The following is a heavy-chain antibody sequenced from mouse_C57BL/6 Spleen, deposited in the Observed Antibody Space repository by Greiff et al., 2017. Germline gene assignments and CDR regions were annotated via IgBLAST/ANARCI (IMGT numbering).Heavy chain of an antibody. V-gene: IGHV3-6*01. J-gene: IGHJ2*01. D-gene: IGHD1-1*01. CDR3: ARVYYGSSFDY. CDR1: GYSITSGYY. CDR2: ISYAGSN. Sequence: DVQLQESGPGLVKPSQSLSLTCSVTGYSITSGYYWNWIRQFPGNKLESMGYISYAGSNNYNPSLKNRIPITRDTSKNQFFLKLHSVATEDTATYYCARVYYGSSFDYWGQGTTLTVSS.